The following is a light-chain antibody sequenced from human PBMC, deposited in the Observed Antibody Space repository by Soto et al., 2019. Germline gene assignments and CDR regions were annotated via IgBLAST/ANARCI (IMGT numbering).Light chain of an antibody. J-gene: IGLJ3*02. CDR2: VNIDGSH. Sequence: QPVLTQSPSASASLGASVKLTCTLSSGYSSYAIAWHQQQPEKGPRYLMKVNIDGSHIKGDGIPDRFSGSSSGAERYLTISSLQSEDEADYYCQTWGADFWVFGGGTKLTVL. V-gene: IGLV4-69*02. CDR1: SGYSSYA. CDR3: QTWGADFWV.